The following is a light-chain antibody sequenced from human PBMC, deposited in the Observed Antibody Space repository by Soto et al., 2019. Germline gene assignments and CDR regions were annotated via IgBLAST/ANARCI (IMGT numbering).Light chain of an antibody. V-gene: IGLV2-8*01. Sequence: QSVLTQPPSASGSPGQSVTISCTGTGSDVSWYQQHPGRAPKLILYEVNKRPSGVPDRFSGSKSGNTASLTVSGLQAEDDADYYCSSHTSYNAFGGGTKVTVL. CDR1: GSD. J-gene: IGLJ2*01. CDR2: EVN. CDR3: SSHTSYNA.